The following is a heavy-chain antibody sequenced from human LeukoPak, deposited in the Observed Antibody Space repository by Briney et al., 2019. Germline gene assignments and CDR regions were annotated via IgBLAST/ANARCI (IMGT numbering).Heavy chain of an antibody. CDR2: IYHSGST. V-gene: IGHV4-38-2*01. D-gene: IGHD6-13*01. CDR1: GYSISSGYY. Sequence: PSETLSLTCAVSGYSISSGYYWGWIRQPPGKGLEWIGSIYHSGSTYYNPSLKSRVTISVDTSKNQFSLKLSSVTAADTAVYYCARISLAAAEEYWGQGTLVTVSS. J-gene: IGHJ4*02. CDR3: ARISLAAAEEY.